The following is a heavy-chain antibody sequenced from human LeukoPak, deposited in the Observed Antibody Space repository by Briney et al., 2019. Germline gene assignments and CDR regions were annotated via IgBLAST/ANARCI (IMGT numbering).Heavy chain of an antibody. V-gene: IGHV4-39*07. J-gene: IGHJ4*02. CDR2: IYYSGST. D-gene: IGHD6-13*01. Sequence: SETLSLTCTVSGGSISSSSYYWGWIRQPPGKGLEWIGSIYYSGSTYYNPSLKSRVTISVDTSKNQFSLKLSSVTAADTAVYYCARVEAAAPFDYWGQGTLATVSS. CDR3: ARVEAAAPFDY. CDR1: GGSISSSSYY.